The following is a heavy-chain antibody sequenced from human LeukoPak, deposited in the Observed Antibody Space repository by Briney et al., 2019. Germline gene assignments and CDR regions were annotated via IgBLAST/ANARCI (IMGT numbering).Heavy chain of an antibody. CDR2: IDWDDDK. J-gene: IGHJ4*02. CDR1: GFSLSTSGLC. Sequence: SGPALVKPTQTLTLTCTFSGFSLSTSGLCVSWIRQPPVKALEWLARIDWDDDKYYSTSLKTRLTISKDTSKNQVVLTMTNMDPVDTAPCYCARITPAGRQLDYWGRGTLVSVSS. D-gene: IGHD6-13*01. V-gene: IGHV2-70*11. CDR3: ARITPAGRQLDY.